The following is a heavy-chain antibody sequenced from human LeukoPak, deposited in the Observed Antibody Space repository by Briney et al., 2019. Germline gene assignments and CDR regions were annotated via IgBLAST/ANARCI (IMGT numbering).Heavy chain of an antibody. D-gene: IGHD3-22*01. J-gene: IGHJ4*02. Sequence: GGSLRLSCAVSGITLSNYGMSWVRQAPGKGLEWVAGISDSGGRTNYADSVKGRFTISRDNPKNTLYLQMNSLRAEDTAVYFCAKRGVVIRVILVGFHKEAYYFESWGQGALVTISS. CDR1: GITLSNYG. CDR2: ISDSGGRT. CDR3: AKRGVVIRVILVGFHKEAYYFES. V-gene: IGHV3-23*01.